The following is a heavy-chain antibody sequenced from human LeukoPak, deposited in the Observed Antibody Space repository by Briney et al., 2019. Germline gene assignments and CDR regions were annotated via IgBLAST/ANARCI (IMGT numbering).Heavy chain of an antibody. V-gene: IGHV1-69*13. D-gene: IGHD4-17*01. Sequence: ASVKVSCKVSGGTFSSYVLRWVRQAPGQGLEWMGGIIPIFDKPNYARKFQGRVAISADGSTSTTYMELSSLRSDDTAIYYCVTDYGAWGQGTLVTVFS. CDR1: GGTFSSYV. J-gene: IGHJ5*02. CDR2: IIPIFDKP. CDR3: VTDYGA.